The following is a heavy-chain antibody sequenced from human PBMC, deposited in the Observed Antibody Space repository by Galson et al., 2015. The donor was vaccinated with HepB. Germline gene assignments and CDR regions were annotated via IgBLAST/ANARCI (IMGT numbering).Heavy chain of an antibody. Sequence: SVKVSCKASGDTFTPYTMHWVRQAPGQRLEWMGWITADNSNPKYSQKLQGRVTFTRDTSASTAYMELSSLRSEDTAVYYCATQRNHGSPLDYWGQGTMLTVS. CDR2: ITADNSNP. CDR1: GDTFTPYT. D-gene: IGHD3-10*01. V-gene: IGHV1-3*01. J-gene: IGHJ3*01. CDR3: ATQRNHGSPLDY.